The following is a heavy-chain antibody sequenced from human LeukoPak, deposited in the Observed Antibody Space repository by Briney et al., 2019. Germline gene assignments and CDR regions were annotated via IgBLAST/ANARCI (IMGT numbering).Heavy chain of an antibody. V-gene: IGHV4-30-4*08. CDR2: IYYSGST. Sequence: SETLSLTCTVSGGSISSGDYYWSWIRQPPGKGLVWIGYIYYSGSTYYNPSLKSRVTISVDTSKNQFSLKLSSVTAADTAVYYCARGYDFWSGYYQNWFDPWGQGTLVTVSS. CDR3: ARGYDFWSGYYQNWFDP. CDR1: GGSISSGDYY. J-gene: IGHJ5*02. D-gene: IGHD3-3*01.